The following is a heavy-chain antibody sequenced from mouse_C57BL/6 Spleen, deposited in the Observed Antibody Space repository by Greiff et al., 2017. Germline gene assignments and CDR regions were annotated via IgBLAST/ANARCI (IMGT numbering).Heavy chain of an antibody. J-gene: IGHJ4*01. CDR3: ARAYYGSSYGDAMDY. D-gene: IGHD1-1*01. CDR2: IYPGDGDT. V-gene: IGHV1-80*01. Sequence: QVQLQQSGAELVKPGASVKISCKASGYAFSSSWMNWVKQRPGKGLEWIGQIYPGDGDTNYNGKFKGKATLTADKSSSTAYMQLSSRTSEDSAVYFCARAYYGSSYGDAMDYWGQGTSVTVSS. CDR1: GYAFSSSW.